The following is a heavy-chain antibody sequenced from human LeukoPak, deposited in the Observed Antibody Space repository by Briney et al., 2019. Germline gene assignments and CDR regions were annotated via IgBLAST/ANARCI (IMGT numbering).Heavy chain of an antibody. CDR1: GGSFSGYY. J-gene: IGHJ6*03. CDR2: INHSGST. V-gene: IGHV4-34*01. CDR3: ARTPSVVVPAAIRDYYYYYMDV. Sequence: PSETLSLTCAVYGGSFSGYYWSWIRQPPGKGLEWIGEINHSGSTNYNPSLKSRVTISVDTSKNQFSLKLSSVTAADTAMYYCARTPSVVVPAAIRDYYYYYMDVWGKGTTVTVSS. D-gene: IGHD2-2*02.